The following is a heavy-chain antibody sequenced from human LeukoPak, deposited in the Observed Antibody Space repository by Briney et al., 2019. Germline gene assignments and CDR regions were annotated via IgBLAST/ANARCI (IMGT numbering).Heavy chain of an antibody. D-gene: IGHD6-13*01. CDR2: TYYRPKWYN. V-gene: IGHV6-1*01. CDR1: GESVSSHSAA. CDR3: AREPGGSSSYYRDAFDI. Sequence: SQTLSLTCAISGESVSSHSAAWIGITQSPSRGFEWLGRTYYRPKWYNDYAVSVKSRIPIHPDTTTNQFSLQLNSVTPEDTAVYYSAREPGGSSSYYRDAFDIWGQGTLVTVSS. J-gene: IGHJ3*02.